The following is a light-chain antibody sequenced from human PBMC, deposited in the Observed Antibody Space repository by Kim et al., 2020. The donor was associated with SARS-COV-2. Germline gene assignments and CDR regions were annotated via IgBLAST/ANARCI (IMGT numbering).Light chain of an antibody. CDR3: SSYPIGSTSVL. CDR2: DVD. Sequence: YRVSPRAAPQRMLYDVDKRPSGVAHRFSGSKSGNTASLTISALRAEDEADYFCSSYPIGSTSVLFGGGTQLTVL. J-gene: IGLJ3*02. V-gene: IGLV2-18*02.